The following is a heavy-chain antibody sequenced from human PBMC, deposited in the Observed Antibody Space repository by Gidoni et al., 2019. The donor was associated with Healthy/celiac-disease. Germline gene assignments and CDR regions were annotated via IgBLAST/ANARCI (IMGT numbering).Heavy chain of an antibody. D-gene: IGHD3-22*01. CDR2: ISSNGGST. V-gene: IGHV3-64D*09. J-gene: IGHJ4*02. CDR3: VKSYYDSSGYYLYFDY. Sequence: EVQLVESGGGLVQPGGSLRLSCSASGYTVSSYAMHWVRQAPGKGLEYVSAISSNGGSTYYADSVKGRFTISRDNSKNTLYLQMSSLRAEDTAVYYCVKSYYDSSGYYLYFDYWGQGTLVTVSS. CDR1: GYTVSSYA.